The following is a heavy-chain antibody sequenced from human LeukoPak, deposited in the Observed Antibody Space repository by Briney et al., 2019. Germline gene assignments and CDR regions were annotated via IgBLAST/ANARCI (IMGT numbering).Heavy chain of an antibody. V-gene: IGHV3-9*03. CDR3: AKDWGSSWYYFDY. D-gene: IGHD6-13*01. CDR2: ISWNSGSI. J-gene: IGHJ4*02. CDR1: GFTFDDYA. Sequence: SLRLSCAASGFTFDDYAMHWVRQAPGKGLEWVSGISWNSGSIGYADSVKGRFTISRDNAKNSLYLQMNSLRAEDMALYYCAKDWGSSWYYFDYWGQGTLDTVSS.